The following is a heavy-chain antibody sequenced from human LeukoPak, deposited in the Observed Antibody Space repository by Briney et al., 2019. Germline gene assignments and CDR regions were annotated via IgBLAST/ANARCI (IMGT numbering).Heavy chain of an antibody. V-gene: IGHV3-48*01. Sequence: GGSLRLSCAASGFTFSSYSMNWVRQAPGEGLVGVSYISSSSSTIYYADSVKGRFTISRDNAKNSLYLQMNSLRAEDTAVYYCARNSRRSARIEIPVFDYWGQGTLVTVSS. D-gene: IGHD1-26*01. CDR3: ARNSRRSARIEIPVFDY. CDR2: ISSSSSTI. CDR1: GFTFSSYS. J-gene: IGHJ4*02.